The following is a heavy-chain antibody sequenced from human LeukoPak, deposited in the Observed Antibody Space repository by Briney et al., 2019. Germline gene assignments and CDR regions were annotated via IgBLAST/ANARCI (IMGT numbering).Heavy chain of an antibody. V-gene: IGHV3-48*01. CDR1: TFTFSAYW. CDR3: ARDGWFGDYNWFDP. CDR2: ISSASNTI. J-gene: IGHJ5*02. D-gene: IGHD3-10*01. Sequence: PGGSLRLSCAASTFTFSAYWMSWVRQAPGKGLEWVSYISSASNTIYYADSVKGRFTISRDNAKNSLYLQMNSMRAEDTAMYYCARDGWFGDYNWFDPWGQGTLVTVSS.